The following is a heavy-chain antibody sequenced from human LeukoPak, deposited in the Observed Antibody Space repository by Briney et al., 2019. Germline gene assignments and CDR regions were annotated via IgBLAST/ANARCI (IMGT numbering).Heavy chain of an antibody. Sequence: SETLSLTCGVYGESFSGHHWSWIRQSPGKGLEWIGEIDVSGSTNYRPSLKSRVTISADTSKNQFSLRLNAVTAADAAVYCCAGAQAQDDFGDYGTGLSGYYSFYMDVWGKGTTVTVSS. V-gene: IGHV4-34*01. CDR2: IDVSGST. CDR1: GESFSGHH. J-gene: IGHJ6*03. CDR3: AGAQAQDDFGDYGTGLSGYYSFYMDV. D-gene: IGHD4-17*01.